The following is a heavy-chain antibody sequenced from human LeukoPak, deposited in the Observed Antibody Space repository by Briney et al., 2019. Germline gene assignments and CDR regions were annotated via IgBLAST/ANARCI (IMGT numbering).Heavy chain of an antibody. CDR2: IYYSGST. J-gene: IGHJ4*02. D-gene: IGHD4-17*01. CDR1: GGSISSYY. CDR3: ARAKVTTWDFDY. Sequence: PSETLSLTCTVSGGSISSYYWSWIRQPPGKGLEWIGYIYYSGSTNYNPSLKSRVTISVDTSKNQFSLKLSSVTAADTAVYYCARAKVTTWDFDYWGQGTLVTVSS. V-gene: IGHV4-59*01.